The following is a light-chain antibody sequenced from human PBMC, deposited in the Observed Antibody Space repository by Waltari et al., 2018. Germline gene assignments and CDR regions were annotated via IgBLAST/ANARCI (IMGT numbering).Light chain of an antibody. V-gene: IGKV3-11*01. CDR1: QSVSSY. CDR3: QQHSSWPLT. Sequence: EIVLTQSAGTLSLSPGERATLSCTASQSVSSYLGWYQQRPGQAPSLLIFDVSKRATGTPARFRGSGSGTDFTLTITSLEPEDFAVYYCQQHSSWPLTFGGGTKVEIK. J-gene: IGKJ4*01. CDR2: DVS.